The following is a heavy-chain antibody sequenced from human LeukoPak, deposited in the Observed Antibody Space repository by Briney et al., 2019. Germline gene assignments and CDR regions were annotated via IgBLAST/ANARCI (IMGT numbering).Heavy chain of an antibody. J-gene: IGHJ4*02. CDR3: AREGGFYRPLDY. Sequence: SETLSLTCTVSGGSVSSGGYYWSWIRQHPGKGLEWTGEVHLDGRTNYNPSLKSRLIMSVDLPENHISLKLTSVTAADTAVYYCAREGGFYRPLDYSGQGTLVTVSS. V-gene: IGHV4-61*03. D-gene: IGHD3-3*01. CDR1: GGSVSSGGYY. CDR2: VHLDGRT.